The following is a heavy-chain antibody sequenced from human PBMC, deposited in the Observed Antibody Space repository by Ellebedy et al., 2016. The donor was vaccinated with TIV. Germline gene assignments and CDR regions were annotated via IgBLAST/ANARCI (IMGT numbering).Heavy chain of an antibody. V-gene: IGHV3-23*01. J-gene: IGHJ2*01. CDR1: GLTFSVYA. D-gene: IGHD2-15*01. CDR3: AKTAGLARPHRYVAAKPNWYFDL. CDR2: IGGLDTAT. Sequence: GGSLRLSXAASGLTFSVYAMTWVRQAPGKGLEWISTIGGLDTATHYADSVKGRFTISRDNSKDTLYLQMNSLRAEDTAVYYCAKTAGLARPHRYVAAKPNWYFDLWGRGTLVTVSS.